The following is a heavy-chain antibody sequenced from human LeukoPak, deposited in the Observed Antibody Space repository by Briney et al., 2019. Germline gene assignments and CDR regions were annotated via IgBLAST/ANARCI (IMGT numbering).Heavy chain of an antibody. V-gene: IGHV1-69*06. D-gene: IGHD3-10*01. CDR3: ARDQEWFWELIDYYYGMDV. Sequence: PVKLSCTASEGTVTSYATSWGRQAPGQGLEWMGGIIPIFGTANYAQKFQGRGTITADKSTSTAYMELSSLRSEDTAVFYCARDQEWFWELIDYYYGMDVWGKGTTVTVSS. J-gene: IGHJ6*04. CDR1: EGTVTSYA. CDR2: IIPIFGTA.